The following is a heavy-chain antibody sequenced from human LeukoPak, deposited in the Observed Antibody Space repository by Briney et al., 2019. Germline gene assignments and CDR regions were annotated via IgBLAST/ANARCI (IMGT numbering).Heavy chain of an antibody. V-gene: IGHV3-21*01. CDR2: ISRDSRTI. D-gene: IGHD3-16*01. CDR1: GFTFSFYS. J-gene: IGHJ4*02. Sequence: GGSLRLSCAASGFTFSFYSMNWVRQTPGQGLEWVSIISRDSRTIFYADSVKGRFTVSRDNARNSLSLQMDSLRAEDTAVYYCATSPPGGPIDNWGQGTLVTVSS. CDR3: ATSPPGGPIDN.